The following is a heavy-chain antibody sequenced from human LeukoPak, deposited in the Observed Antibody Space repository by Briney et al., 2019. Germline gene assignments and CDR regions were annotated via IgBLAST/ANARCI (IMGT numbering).Heavy chain of an antibody. J-gene: IGHJ4*02. CDR3: VRDPFDSSGHDQGAY. CDR2: IIHIGVET. V-gene: IGHV3-23*01. CDR1: GFTVSNCH. Sequence: TGGSLRLSCAASGFTVSNCHINWVRQAPGWGLEWVAAIIHIGVETYYADSVKGRFTLSRDNSENMVHLQMNSLRVDDTAVYYCVRDPFDSSGHDQGAYWGQGALVTVSS. D-gene: IGHD3-22*01.